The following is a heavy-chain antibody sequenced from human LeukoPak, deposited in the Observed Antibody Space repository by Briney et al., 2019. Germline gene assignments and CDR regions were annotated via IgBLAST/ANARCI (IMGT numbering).Heavy chain of an antibody. D-gene: IGHD2-8*01. V-gene: IGHV3-7*01. J-gene: IGHJ4*02. Sequence: PGGSLRLSCAASGFTLSSNWMNWVRQAPGKGLEWVAIIKQDGSEKYYVDSVKGRFTISRDNAKNSLYLQMNSLRAEDTAVYYCAGGNGFIIDYWGQGTLVTVSS. CDR1: GFTLSSNW. CDR3: AGGNGFIIDY. CDR2: IKQDGSEK.